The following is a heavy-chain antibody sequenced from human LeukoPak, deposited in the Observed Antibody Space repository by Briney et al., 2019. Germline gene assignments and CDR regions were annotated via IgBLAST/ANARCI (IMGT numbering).Heavy chain of an antibody. Sequence: RASVKVSCKASGYTFTSYYMHWVRQAPGQGLEWMGIINPSGGSTSYAQKLQGRVTMTTDTSTSTAYMELRSLRSDDTAVYYCASVVRSGGSCLQDWGQGTLVTVSS. D-gene: IGHD2-15*01. CDR1: GYTFTSYY. V-gene: IGHV1-46*01. CDR2: INPSGGST. J-gene: IGHJ1*01. CDR3: ASVVRSGGSCLQD.